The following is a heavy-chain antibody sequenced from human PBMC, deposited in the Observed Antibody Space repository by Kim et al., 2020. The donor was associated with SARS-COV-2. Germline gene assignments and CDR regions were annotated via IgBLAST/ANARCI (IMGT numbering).Heavy chain of an antibody. J-gene: IGHJ4*02. CDR3: SRHDCSGGSCYRFDY. CDR2: IYYSGST. Sequence: SETLSLTCTVSGGSISSYYWSWIRQPPGKGLEWIGYIYYSGSTNYNPSLKSRVTISVDTSKNQFSLKLSSVTAADTAVFYCSRHDCSGGSCYRFDYWGQG. D-gene: IGHD2-15*01. V-gene: IGHV4-59*01. CDR1: GGSISSYY.